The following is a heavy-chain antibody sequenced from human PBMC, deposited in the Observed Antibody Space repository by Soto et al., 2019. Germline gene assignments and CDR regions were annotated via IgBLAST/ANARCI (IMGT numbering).Heavy chain of an antibody. CDR1: GYTFTSYG. Sequence: GTSVKVSCKTSGYTFTSYGISWVRQAPGQGLEWMAWISAYNGNTNSAQKFQGRVTMTTDTSTSTAYMELRNLKSDDTAVYYCARDLEPTFFDYWGQGTLVTVSS. J-gene: IGHJ4*02. D-gene: IGHD1-1*01. CDR3: ARDLEPTFFDY. CDR2: ISAYNGNT. V-gene: IGHV1-18*01.